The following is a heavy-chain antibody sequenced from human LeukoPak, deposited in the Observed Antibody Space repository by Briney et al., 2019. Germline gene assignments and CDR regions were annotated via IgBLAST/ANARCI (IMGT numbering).Heavy chain of an antibody. Sequence: GGSLRLSCAASGFTFSSYAMSWVRQAPGKGLEWVSAISGSGGSTYYADSVKGRFTNSRDNSKNTLYLQMNSLRAEDTAVYYCAKVRSDITMIVDSFDYWGQGTLVTVSS. CDR1: GFTFSSYA. V-gene: IGHV3-23*01. J-gene: IGHJ4*02. CDR2: ISGSGGST. CDR3: AKVRSDITMIVDSFDY. D-gene: IGHD3-22*01.